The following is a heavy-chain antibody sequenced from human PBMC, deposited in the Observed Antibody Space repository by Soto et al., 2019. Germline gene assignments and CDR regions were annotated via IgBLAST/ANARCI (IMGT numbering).Heavy chain of an antibody. CDR2: INPNSGGT. CDR1: GYTFTGYY. CDR3: ARSSKTYYDFWSGYWFDY. J-gene: IGHJ4*02. V-gene: IGHV1-2*04. Sequence: ASVKVSCKASGYTFTGYYMHCVRQAPGQVLEWMGWINPNSGGTNYAQKFQGWVTMTRDTSISTAYMELSRLRSDDTAVYYCARSSKTYYDFWSGYWFDYWGQGTLVTVSS. D-gene: IGHD3-3*01.